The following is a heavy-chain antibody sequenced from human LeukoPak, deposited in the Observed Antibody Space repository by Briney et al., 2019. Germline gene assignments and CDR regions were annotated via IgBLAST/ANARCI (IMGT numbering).Heavy chain of an antibody. Sequence: PGGSPRLSCAASGFTFSNYAMSWVRQAPGKGLDWISAISGSSGSTYYADSVRGRFTISRDNSKNTLYLQMSSLRVEDTAVYYCAKTPTRVGWYFDLWGRGTLVTVSS. CDR3: AKTPTRVGWYFDL. CDR1: GFTFSNYA. V-gene: IGHV3-23*01. D-gene: IGHD1-26*01. CDR2: ISGSSGST. J-gene: IGHJ2*01.